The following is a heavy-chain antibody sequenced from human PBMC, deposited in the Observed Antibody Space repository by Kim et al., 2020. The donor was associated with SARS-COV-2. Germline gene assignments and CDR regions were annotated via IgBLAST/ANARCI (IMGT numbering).Heavy chain of an antibody. V-gene: IGHV3-23*01. Sequence: GVTTYYADSVQGRFTISRDNSINTLYLQLNNLRAEDTALYYCARRPHGMDVWGQGTTVTVS. CDR2: GVTT. CDR3: ARRPHGMDV. J-gene: IGHJ6*02.